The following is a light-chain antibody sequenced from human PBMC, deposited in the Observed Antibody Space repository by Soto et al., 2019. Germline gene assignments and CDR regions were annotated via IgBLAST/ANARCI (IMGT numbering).Light chain of an antibody. CDR2: GAS. CDR3: QHYYGTSPIN. Sequence: VLTQSPGTLSLSPGERATLSCRASQIVTGRLAWYQHKSGQAPRLLISGASSRATGIPDRFSGSGSGTDFTLTISRLEPEDFALYYCQHYYGTSPINFGQGTRLEIK. V-gene: IGKV3-20*01. CDR1: QIVTGR. J-gene: IGKJ5*01.